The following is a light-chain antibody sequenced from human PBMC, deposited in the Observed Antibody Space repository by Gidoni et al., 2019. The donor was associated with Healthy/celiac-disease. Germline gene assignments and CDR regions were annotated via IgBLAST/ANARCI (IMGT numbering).Light chain of an antibody. V-gene: IGLV1-40*01. CDR3: QSYDSSLSGYV. CDR1: SSNIGAGYD. J-gene: IGLJ2*01. CDR2: GNS. Sequence: QSVLTQPPSVSGAPAQRVTISCTGSSSNIGAGYDVHWYQQLPGTAPKLLIYGNSNRPSGVPDRLSGSKSGTSASLAITGLQAEDEADYYCQSYDSSLSGYVFGGGTKLTVL.